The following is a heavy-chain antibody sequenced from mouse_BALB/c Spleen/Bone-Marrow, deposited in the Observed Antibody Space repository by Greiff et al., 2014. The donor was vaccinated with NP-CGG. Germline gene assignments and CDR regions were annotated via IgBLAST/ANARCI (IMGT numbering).Heavy chain of an antibody. Sequence: DVKLVESGGGLVQPGGSRKLSCAASGFTFSSFGMHWVRQAPEKGLEWVAYISSGSSSIYYTDTAKGRFTISRDNPKSTLFLQMTSLRSEDTAIYYCTRWGYAGDYYAMDYWGQGTSVTVSS. V-gene: IGHV5-17*02. CDR3: TRWGYAGDYYAMDY. CDR2: ISSGSSSI. CDR1: GFTFSSFG. D-gene: IGHD2-14*01. J-gene: IGHJ4*01.